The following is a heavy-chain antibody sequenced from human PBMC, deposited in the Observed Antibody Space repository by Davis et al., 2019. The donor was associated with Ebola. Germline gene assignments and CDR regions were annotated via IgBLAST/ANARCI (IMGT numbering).Heavy chain of an antibody. J-gene: IGHJ4*02. CDR3: SRFGEGAY. CDR2: IYDSGRT. Sequence: PSETLSLTCTVSDASISGHYWNWIRQPPGKGLEWVGIIYDSGRTSYNPSLKSRVTISADTSKNQFSLNLSSVTAADTAVYFCSRFGEGAYWGQGTLVTVSS. D-gene: IGHD2-21*01. CDR1: DASISGHY. V-gene: IGHV4-59*11.